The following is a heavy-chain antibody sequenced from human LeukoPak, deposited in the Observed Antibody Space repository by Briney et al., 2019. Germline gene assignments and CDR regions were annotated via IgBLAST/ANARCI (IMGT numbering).Heavy chain of an antibody. D-gene: IGHD6-13*01. CDR2: ISYDGSNK. CDR3: ARDRGYSSSWYGIAVAGTPMYYFDY. Sequence: PGGSLRLSCAASGFTFSSYSMNWVRQAPGKGLEWVAVISYDGSNKYYADSVKGRFTISRDNSKNTLYLQMNSLRAEDTAVYYCARDRGYSSSWYGIAVAGTPMYYFDYWGQGTLVTVSS. J-gene: IGHJ4*02. CDR1: GFTFSSYS. V-gene: IGHV3-30*03.